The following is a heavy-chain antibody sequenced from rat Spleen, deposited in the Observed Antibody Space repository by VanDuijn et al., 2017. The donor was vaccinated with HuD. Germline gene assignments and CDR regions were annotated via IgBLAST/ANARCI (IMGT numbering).Heavy chain of an antibody. CDR1: GFTFSDFY. V-gene: IGHV5-29*01. D-gene: IGHD4-4*01. J-gene: IGHJ1*01. CDR3: TRRGYLSDWYFDF. Sequence: EVQLVESDGGLVQPGRSLKLSCAASGFTFSDFYMAWVRQAPTKGLEWVATISSDGSRTYYRDSVKGRFTISRDNGRSTLNLQMDSLRSEDTAIYYCTRRGYLSDWYFDFWGPGTMVTVSS. CDR2: ISSDGSRT.